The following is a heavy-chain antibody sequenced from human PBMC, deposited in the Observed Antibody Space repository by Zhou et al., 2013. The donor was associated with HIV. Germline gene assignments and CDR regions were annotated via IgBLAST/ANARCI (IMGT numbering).Heavy chain of an antibody. CDR3: ARCKLWLHGARWDYYYGMDV. Sequence: QVQLVQSGAEVKKPGSSVKVSCKASGGTFSSYAISWVRQAPGQGLEWMGGIIPIFGTANYAQKFQGRVTITTDESTSTAYMELSSLRSEDTAVYYCARCKLWLHGARWDYYYGMDVWGQGTTVTVSS. CDR2: IIPIFGTA. J-gene: IGHJ6*02. CDR1: GGTFSSYA. D-gene: IGHD5-18*01. V-gene: IGHV1-69*05.